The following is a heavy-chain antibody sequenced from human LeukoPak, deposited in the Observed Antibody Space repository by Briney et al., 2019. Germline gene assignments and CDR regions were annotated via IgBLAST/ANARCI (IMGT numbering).Heavy chain of an antibody. CDR2: IYYSGST. Sequence: PSETLSLTCTVSGGSISSGGYYWSWIRQHPGKGLEWIGYIYYSGSTYYNPSLKSRVTISVDTSKNQFSLKLSSVTAADTAVYYCAREKALIDHYDFSGYDWEYWGPGSLVIVSS. CDR3: AREKALIDHYDFSGYDWEY. D-gene: IGHD3-22*01. V-gene: IGHV4-31*03. CDR1: GGSISSGGYY. J-gene: IGHJ4*02.